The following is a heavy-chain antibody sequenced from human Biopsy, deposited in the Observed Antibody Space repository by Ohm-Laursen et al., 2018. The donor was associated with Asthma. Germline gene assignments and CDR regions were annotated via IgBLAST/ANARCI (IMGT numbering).Heavy chain of an antibody. D-gene: IGHD6-13*01. CDR3: ARGQKSAGDRWFDP. Sequence: ASVKVPCKASGYPFIGYHIHWMRQAPGQGLERMGRINPNSGATNYAQKFQGRVTMTRDTSISTAYMEVSRLRSDDTAVYYCARGQKSAGDRWFDPWGQGTLVTVSS. CDR1: GYPFIGYH. J-gene: IGHJ5*02. CDR2: INPNSGAT. V-gene: IGHV1-2*06.